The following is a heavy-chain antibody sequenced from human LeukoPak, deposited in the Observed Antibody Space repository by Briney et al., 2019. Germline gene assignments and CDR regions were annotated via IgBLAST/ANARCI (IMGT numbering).Heavy chain of an antibody. Sequence: PGGSLRLSCAASGFTFSSYGMHWVRQAPGKGLEWVAFIRYDGSNKYYADSVKGRFTISRDNSKNTLYLQMNSLRAEDTAVYYCAKDLWVYDISTGQNAFDIWGQGTMVTVSS. D-gene: IGHD3-9*01. CDR3: AKDLWVYDISTGQNAFDI. V-gene: IGHV3-30*02. CDR2: IRYDGSNK. J-gene: IGHJ3*02. CDR1: GFTFSSYG.